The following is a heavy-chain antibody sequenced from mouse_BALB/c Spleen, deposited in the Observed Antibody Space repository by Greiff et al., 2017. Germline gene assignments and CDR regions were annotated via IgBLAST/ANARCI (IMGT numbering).Heavy chain of an antibody. Sequence: EVKLQESGPGLVKPSQSLSLTCSVTGYSITSGYYWNWIRQFPGNKLEWMGYISYDGSNNYNPSLKNRISITRDTSKNQFFLKLNSVTTEDTATYYCARDGNSLFDYWGQGTTLTVSS. CDR1: GYSITSGYY. CDR2: ISYDGSN. V-gene: IGHV3-6*02. CDR3: ARDGNSLFDY. D-gene: IGHD2-1*01. J-gene: IGHJ2*01.